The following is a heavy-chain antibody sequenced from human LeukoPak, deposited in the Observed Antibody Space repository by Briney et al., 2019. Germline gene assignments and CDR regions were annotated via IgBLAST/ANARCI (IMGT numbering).Heavy chain of an antibody. CDR1: GGSISSYY. D-gene: IGHD1-26*01. CDR2: IYYSGST. V-gene: IGHV4-59*01. J-gene: IGHJ6*02. CDR3: ARDLRRGGGDYYYYYGMDV. Sequence: SETLSLTCTVSGGSISSYYWSWIRQPPGKGLEWIGYIYYSGSTNYNPSLKSRVTISVDTSKNQFSLKLSSVTAADTAMYYCARDLRRGGGDYYYYYGMDVWGQGTTVTVSS.